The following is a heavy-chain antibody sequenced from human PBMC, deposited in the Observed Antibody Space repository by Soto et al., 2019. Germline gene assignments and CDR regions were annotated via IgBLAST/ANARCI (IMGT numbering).Heavy chain of an antibody. CDR1: GFTLSSYA. CDR3: AKDVHYDIVTGIEYFDH. D-gene: IGHD3-9*01. CDR2: ISGTGRVT. J-gene: IGHJ1*01. V-gene: IGHV3-23*01. Sequence: EVQLLESGGGLVQPGGSLKISCAVSGFTLSSYAMSWVRQAPGKGLEWVSGISGTGRVTNYAESVKGRFTISRDNPKNTLSLEMKSLRADDTAVYYCAKDVHYDIVTGIEYFDHWGQGTLVTVSS.